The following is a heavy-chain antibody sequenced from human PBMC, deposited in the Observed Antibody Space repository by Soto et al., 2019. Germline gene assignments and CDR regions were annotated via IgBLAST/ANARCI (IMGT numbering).Heavy chain of an antibody. CDR2: ITSGNT. CDR3: AKDKERGGYDSDFDS. Sequence: EVQLLESGGGLIQPGGSLRLSCEASGFTFGTYGMGWVRQAPGKGLEWVSTITSGNTYYAASVRGRFTISRDNYKNTLYLQMSSLRAEDTALYYCAKDKERGGYDSDFDSWGQGTLVTVSS. J-gene: IGHJ4*02. V-gene: IGHV3-23*01. D-gene: IGHD3-3*01. CDR1: GFTFGTYG.